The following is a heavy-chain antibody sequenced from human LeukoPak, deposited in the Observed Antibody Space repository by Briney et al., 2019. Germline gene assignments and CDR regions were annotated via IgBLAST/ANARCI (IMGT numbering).Heavy chain of an antibody. CDR2: IIPILGIA. V-gene: IGHV1-69*02. D-gene: IGHD2-21*01. Sequence: SVKVSCKASGGTLSSYTVSWVRQAPGQGLEWMGRIIPILGIANYAQKFQGRVTITADKSTSTAYMELSSLRSEDTAVYYCARQYCGGDCYSRAYYFDYWGQGTLVTVSS. J-gene: IGHJ4*02. CDR3: ARQYCGGDCYSRAYYFDY. CDR1: GGTLSSYT.